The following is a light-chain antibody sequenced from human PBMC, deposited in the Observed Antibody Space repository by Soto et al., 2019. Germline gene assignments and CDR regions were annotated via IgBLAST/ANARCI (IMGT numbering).Light chain of an antibody. CDR3: QQFYTSPP. J-gene: IGKJ4*01. V-gene: IGKV4-1*01. Sequence: DIVMTQSPDSLAVSLGERATINCKSSQTILHSPNNKNAFVWYQQKPGQPPKLLISWTSTRESGVPDRFSCSGSGTDFSLTISGLQAEDVAVYYCQQFYTSPPFGGGTRVEIK. CDR1: QTILHSPNNKNA. CDR2: WTS.